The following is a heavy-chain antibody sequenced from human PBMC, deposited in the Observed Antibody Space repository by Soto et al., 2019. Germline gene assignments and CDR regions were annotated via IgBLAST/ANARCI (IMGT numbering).Heavy chain of an antibody. D-gene: IGHD3-22*01. Sequence: NPSETLSLTCNVSGGSIYTYYWNWIRQSPGKGLEWIGSIYHGGSTYYNPSLNSRVTLSIDMTNNHVSLILNSVTAADTAVYYCARVGPWVPYYYDSSPYTFENWFDPWGQGTLVTVSS. V-gene: IGHV4-59*08. J-gene: IGHJ5*02. CDR3: ARVGPWVPYYYDSSPYTFENWFDP. CDR2: IYHGGST. CDR1: GGSIYTYY.